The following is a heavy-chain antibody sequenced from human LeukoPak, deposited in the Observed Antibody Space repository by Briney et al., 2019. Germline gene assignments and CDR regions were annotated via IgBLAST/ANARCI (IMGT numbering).Heavy chain of an antibody. CDR1: GYTFTNYA. CDR3: ARGRGPPNTNRDFYYYYYMDV. V-gene: IGHV1-3*03. D-gene: IGHD3-10*01. J-gene: IGHJ6*03. Sequence: ASVKVSCKASGYTFTNYAIHWVRQAPGQRFEWMGWINVANGHTKYSQEFQDRITITRDTSATTAYMELSNLRSEDMALYYCARGRGPPNTNRDFYYYYYMDVWGTGTTVTVSS. CDR2: INVANGHT.